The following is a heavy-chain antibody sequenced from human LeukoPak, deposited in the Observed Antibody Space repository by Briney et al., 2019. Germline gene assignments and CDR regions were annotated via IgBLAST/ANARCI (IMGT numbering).Heavy chain of an antibody. D-gene: IGHD3-10*01. CDR3: ARFGYYYGSGSEPVDY. V-gene: IGHV3-74*01. Sequence: GGSLRLSCAASGFTFSSYWMHWVRQAPGKGLVWVSRINSDGSSTSYADSVKGRFTISRDNAKNTLYLQMNSLRAEDTAVYYCARFGYYYGSGSEPVDYWGQGTLVTVSS. CDR1: GFTFSSYW. J-gene: IGHJ4*02. CDR2: INSDGSST.